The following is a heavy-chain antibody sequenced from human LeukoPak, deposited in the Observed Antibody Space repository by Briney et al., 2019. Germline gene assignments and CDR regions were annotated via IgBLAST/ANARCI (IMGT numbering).Heavy chain of an antibody. CDR3: ARDQGDYGDYYYYYGMGV. V-gene: IGHV3-33*01. J-gene: IGHJ6*02. D-gene: IGHD4-17*01. Sequence: GRSLRLSCAASGFTFSSYGMHWVRQAPGKGLEWVAVIWYDGSNKYCADSVKGRFTISRDNSKNTLYLQMNSLRAEDTAVYYCARDQGDYGDYYYYYGMGVWGQGTTVTVSS. CDR2: IWYDGSNK. CDR1: GFTFSSYG.